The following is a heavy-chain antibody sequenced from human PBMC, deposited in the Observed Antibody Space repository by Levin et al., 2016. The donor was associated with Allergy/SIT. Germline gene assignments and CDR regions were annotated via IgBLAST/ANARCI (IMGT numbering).Heavy chain of an antibody. CDR2: INHSGST. D-gene: IGHD2-2*01. J-gene: IGHJ3*02. Sequence: SETLSLTCAVYGGSFSGYYWSWIRQPPGKGLEWIGEINHSGSTNYNPSLKSRVTISVDTSKNQFSLKLSSVTAADTAVYYCARWDLGYCSSTSCYNDAFDIWGQGTMVTVSS. CDR3: ARWDLGYCSSTSCYNDAFDI. V-gene: IGHV4-34*01. CDR1: GGSFSGYY.